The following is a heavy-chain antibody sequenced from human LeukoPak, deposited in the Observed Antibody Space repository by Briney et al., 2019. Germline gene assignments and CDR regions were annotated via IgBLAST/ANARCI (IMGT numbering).Heavy chain of an antibody. Sequence: AGGSLRLSCAASGFTFSSYAMSWVRQAPGKGLEGVSAISGSGGSTYYADSVKGRFTISRDNSKNTLYLQMNSLRAEDKDVYYCAKGWNAYYYYYGMDVWGKGTTVTVSS. CDR2: ISGSGGST. CDR1: GFTFSSYA. J-gene: IGHJ6*04. D-gene: IGHD1-1*01. CDR3: AKGWNAYYYYYGMDV. V-gene: IGHV3-23*01.